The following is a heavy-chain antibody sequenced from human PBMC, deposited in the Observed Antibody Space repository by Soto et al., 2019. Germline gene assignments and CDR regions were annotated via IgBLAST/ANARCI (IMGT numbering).Heavy chain of an antibody. V-gene: IGHV1-2*02. CDR3: ARAVHTMIQGVRFRVDQ. D-gene: IGHD3-10*01. CDR1: GYTFTAYY. Sequence: ASVKVSCKAPGYTFTAYYIHWERQAPGQGPEWMGWINPNGGGTKYAQKFQGRVTMTRDTSINTAYMELTRLTSDDTAVYYCARAVHTMIQGVRFRVDQWGQGTLVTVSS. J-gene: IGHJ4*02. CDR2: INPNGGGT.